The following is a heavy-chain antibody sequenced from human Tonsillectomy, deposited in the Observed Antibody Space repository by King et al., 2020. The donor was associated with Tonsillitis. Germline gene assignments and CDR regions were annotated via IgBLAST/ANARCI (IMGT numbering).Heavy chain of an antibody. J-gene: IGHJ4*02. CDR1: GGSISSYY. V-gene: IGHV4-59*08. CDR3: ARHADPAMVTAFDC. CDR2: LYSSGTT. Sequence: VQLQESGPGLVKPSETLSLTCSVSGGSISSYYWSWIRQPPGKGLEWIAYLYSSGTTKYNPSLESRVTISVDTSKNQFSLKLSSVTAADTAVYYCARHADPAMVTAFDCWGQGTLVTVSS. D-gene: IGHD5-18*01.